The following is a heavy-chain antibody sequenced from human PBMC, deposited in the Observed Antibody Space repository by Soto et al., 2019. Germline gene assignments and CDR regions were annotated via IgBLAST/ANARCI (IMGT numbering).Heavy chain of an antibody. V-gene: IGHV3-30*18. CDR1: GFTFSSYG. CDR3: AKDYVYTAMSEYFQH. Sequence: QVQLVESGGGVVQPGRSLRLSCAASGFTFSSYGMHWVRQAPGKGLEWVAVISYDGSNKYYADSVNGRFTISRDNSKNTRYLHMNSLRAEDTAVYYCAKDYVYTAMSEYFQHWGQGTLVTVAS. CDR2: ISYDGSNK. J-gene: IGHJ1*01. D-gene: IGHD5-18*01.